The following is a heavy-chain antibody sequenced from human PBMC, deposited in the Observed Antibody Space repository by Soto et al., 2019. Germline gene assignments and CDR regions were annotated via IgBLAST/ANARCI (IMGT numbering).Heavy chain of an antibody. CDR2: IYYSGTT. V-gene: IGHV4-30-4*01. J-gene: IGHJ6*02. CDR3: ARALIQLWPHYYYGMDV. CDR1: GGPISSGDHY. D-gene: IGHD5-18*01. Sequence: TLSLTCTVSGGPISSGDHYWSWIRQPPGKGLEWIGYIYYSGTTYYNPSLKSRVTISVDTSENQFSLKVNSVTAADTAVYYCARALIQLWPHYYYGMDVWGQGTTVTVSS.